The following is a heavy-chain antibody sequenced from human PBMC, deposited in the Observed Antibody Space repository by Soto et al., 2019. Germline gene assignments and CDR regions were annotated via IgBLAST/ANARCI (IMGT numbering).Heavy chain of an antibody. V-gene: IGHV4-61*01. CDR3: TRDFDYFDY. D-gene: IGHD3-3*01. CDR1: GGSVNSGSYY. J-gene: IGHJ4*02. CDR2: FYYTGRT. Sequence: PSETLSLTCTVSGGSVNSGSYYWSWLRPPPGKELVWIGYFYYTGRTNYNPSLKSRGTISLDTSKKQFSLMLTSVTAAETAVYYCTRDFDYFDYWGQGTVVTVSS.